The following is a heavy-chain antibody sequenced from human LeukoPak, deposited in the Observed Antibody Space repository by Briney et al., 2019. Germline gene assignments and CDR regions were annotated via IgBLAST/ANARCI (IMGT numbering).Heavy chain of an antibody. CDR1: GFTVSSRA. V-gene: IGHV3-23*01. D-gene: IGHD2-15*01. CDR2: ISGSGGST. J-gene: IGHJ4*02. Sequence: GGSLRLSCAASGFTVSSRAMNWVRQTPGKGLEWVSAISGSGGSTYYADSVKGRFSISRDKSKNTLFLQMNSLRAEDTAVYYCAKEDMGYIDYWGQGNLVTVSS. CDR3: AKEDMGYIDY.